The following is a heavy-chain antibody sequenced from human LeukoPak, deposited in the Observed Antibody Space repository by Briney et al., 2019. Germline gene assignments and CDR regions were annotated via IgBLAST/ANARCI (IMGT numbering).Heavy chain of an antibody. D-gene: IGHD3-3*01. J-gene: IGHJ5*02. CDR2: INPSGGST. Sequence: ASVKVSCKASGYTFTNYYIHWVRQAPGQGLEWMGIINPSGGSTNFAQKFQGRVTITADESTSTAYMELSSLRSEDTAVYYCARRGAFEEWFSWFDPWGQGTLVTVSS. CDR3: ARRGAFEEWFSWFDP. CDR1: GYTFTNYY. V-gene: IGHV1-46*01.